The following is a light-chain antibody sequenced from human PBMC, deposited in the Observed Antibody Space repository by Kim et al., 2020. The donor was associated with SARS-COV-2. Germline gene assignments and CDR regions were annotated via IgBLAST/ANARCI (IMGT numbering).Light chain of an antibody. J-gene: IGKJ4*01. Sequence: DIQMTQSPSTLSASVGDRVTITCRASQSISSWLAWYQQKPGKAPKLLIYKASSLESGVPSRFSGSGSGTEFTLTISSLQPDDFAPYYCHHYNSYLLTLGGGA. V-gene: IGKV1-5*03. CDR3: HHYNSYLLT. CDR2: KAS. CDR1: QSISSW.